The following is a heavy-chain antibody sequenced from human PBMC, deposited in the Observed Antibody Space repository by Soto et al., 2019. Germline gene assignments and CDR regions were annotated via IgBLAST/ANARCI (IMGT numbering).Heavy chain of an antibody. CDR3: ASWHEREHAYDV. V-gene: IGHV3-53*01. D-gene: IGHD1-1*01. J-gene: IGHJ3*01. CDR2: LYDVDGT. CDR1: GFTVSGKRY. Sequence: DVRLVESGGGLIQPGESLRLSCAALGFTVSGKRYVAWVRQAPGKGLGGISALYDVDGTFYADSVKGRFTTSSDSSKNTVYLQMNGLRPDDTAVYYCASWHEREHAYDVWGRGTTVTVSS.